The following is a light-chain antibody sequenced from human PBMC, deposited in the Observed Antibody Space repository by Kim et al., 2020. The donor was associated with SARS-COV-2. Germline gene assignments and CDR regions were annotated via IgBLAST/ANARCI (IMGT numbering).Light chain of an antibody. Sequence: GPSITISFTGTSSDVGRYNLVSWYQQHPGKAPKLMIYEVSKRPSGVSNRFSGSKSGNTASLTISGLQAEDEADYYCCSYAGSSTYVFGTGTKVTVL. V-gene: IGLV2-23*02. CDR2: EVS. J-gene: IGLJ1*01. CDR1: SSDVGRYNL. CDR3: CSYAGSSTYV.